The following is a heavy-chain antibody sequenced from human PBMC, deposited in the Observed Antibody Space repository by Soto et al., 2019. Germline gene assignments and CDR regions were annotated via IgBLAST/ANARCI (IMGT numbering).Heavy chain of an antibody. Sequence: PGGSLRLSCAASGFTFSNYAMNWVRQAPGEGLEWVSGISGSGGSTYYADSVKGRFTISRDSSKNTLYLQMNSLRAEDTAVYYCEKGANWQKQVREYFDYWGEGALGTVSS. CDR3: EKGANWQKQVREYFDY. J-gene: IGHJ4*02. CDR2: ISGSGGST. CDR1: GFTFSNYA. D-gene: IGHD6-13*01. V-gene: IGHV3-23*01.